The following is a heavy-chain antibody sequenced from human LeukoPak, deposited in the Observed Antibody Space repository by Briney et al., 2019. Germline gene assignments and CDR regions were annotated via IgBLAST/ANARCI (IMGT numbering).Heavy chain of an antibody. CDR3: AIPYYGHFDY. D-gene: IGHD3-10*01. Sequence: PGGSLRLSCAASGFTFSSYAMHWVRQAPGQGLEWMGIINPSGGSTSYAQKFQGRVTMTRDTSTSTVYMELSSLRSEDTAVYYCAIPYYGHFDYWGQGTLVTVSS. CDR2: INPSGGST. J-gene: IGHJ4*02. CDR1: GFTFSSYA. V-gene: IGHV1-46*01.